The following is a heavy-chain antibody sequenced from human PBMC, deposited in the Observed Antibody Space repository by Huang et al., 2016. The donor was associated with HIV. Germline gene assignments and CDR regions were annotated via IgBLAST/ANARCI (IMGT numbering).Heavy chain of an antibody. CDR2: VIPVFGTT. CDR3: ARSEFAVVPDATSEDYYYYGMDV. D-gene: IGHD2-2*01. V-gene: IGHV1-69*01. CDR1: GGSFSSYV. J-gene: IGHJ6*02. Sequence: VQLVQSGAEVKKPGSSVKVSCKASGGSFSSYVISWVRQPPGQGLEWMGGVIPVFGTTNYAQKFQGSVTITADEATSTAYMELTSLRSEDTAIYYCARSEFAVVPDATSEDYYYYGMDVWGRGTTVTVSS.